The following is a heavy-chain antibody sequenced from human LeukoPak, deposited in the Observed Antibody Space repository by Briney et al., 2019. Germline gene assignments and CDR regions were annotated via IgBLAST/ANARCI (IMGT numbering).Heavy chain of an antibody. D-gene: IGHD1-26*01. Sequence: GGSLRLSCAASGFMFSTYWMSWVRQAPGKGLEWVSVIYSGGSTYYADSVRGRFTISRDNSKNTLYLQMNSLRAEDTAVYYCARDSDPGAFDIWGQGTLVTVSS. V-gene: IGHV3-53*01. CDR3: ARDSDPGAFDI. CDR2: IYSGGST. J-gene: IGHJ4*02. CDR1: GFMFSTYW.